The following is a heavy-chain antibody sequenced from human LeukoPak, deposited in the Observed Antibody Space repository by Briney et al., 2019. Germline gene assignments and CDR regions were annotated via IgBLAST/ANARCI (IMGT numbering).Heavy chain of an antibody. CDR3: ARDSYGMDV. V-gene: IGHV3-30-3*01. J-gene: IGHJ6*02. CDR1: GFTFSSYA. Sequence: GGSLRLSCAASGFTFSSYAMHWVRQAPGKGLEWVAVISYDGSNKYYADSVKGRFTISRDSSRDTLDLQMNSLRPEDTAVYYCARDSYGMDVWGQGTTVTVSS. CDR2: ISYDGSNK.